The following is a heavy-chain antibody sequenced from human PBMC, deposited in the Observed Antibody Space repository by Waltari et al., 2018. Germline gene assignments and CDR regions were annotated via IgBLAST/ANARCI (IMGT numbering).Heavy chain of an antibody. CDR2: ISGGGGST. V-gene: IGHV3-23*04. J-gene: IGHJ5*02. Sequence: EVQLVATGGGLVQTGGSLRLSCAASGFTLRRSAMRWVRQAPGKGLGWVSTISGGGGSTYYADSVKGRFTISRDNAKNTLYLQMNSLRAEDTAVYYCAKDSSTVTTYWFDPWGQGTLVTVSS. D-gene: IGHD1-7*01. CDR3: AKDSSTVTTYWFDP. CDR1: GFTLRRSA.